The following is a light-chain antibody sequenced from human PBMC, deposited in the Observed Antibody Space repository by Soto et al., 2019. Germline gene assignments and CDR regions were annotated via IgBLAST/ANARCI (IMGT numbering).Light chain of an antibody. CDR1: RTVDGNY. J-gene: IGKJ1*01. V-gene: IGKV3-20*01. CDR3: QQYGSSPRA. CDR2: SAS. Sequence: EVVLTQSPGTLSLSPGERATLSCRASRTVDGNYLAWYHQKPGQAPRLLIHSASTRAPGIPDRFSASGAGTDFTLTISSLQSEDFAVYYCQQYGSSPRAFGQGTKVDIK.